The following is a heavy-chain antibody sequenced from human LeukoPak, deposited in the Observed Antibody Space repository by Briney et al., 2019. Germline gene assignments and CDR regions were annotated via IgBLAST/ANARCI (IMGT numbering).Heavy chain of an antibody. Sequence: SETLSLTCAVYGGSLSDYYWSWIRQPPGTGLEWIGEINHSGETKYNPSLKSRVAMSVDTSKNQFSLELRAVSAADTAMYYCARGQWLDSSWGQGTLVTVSS. CDR2: INHSGET. V-gene: IGHV4-34*01. J-gene: IGHJ5*02. CDR1: GGSLSDYY. D-gene: IGHD6-19*01. CDR3: ARGQWLDSS.